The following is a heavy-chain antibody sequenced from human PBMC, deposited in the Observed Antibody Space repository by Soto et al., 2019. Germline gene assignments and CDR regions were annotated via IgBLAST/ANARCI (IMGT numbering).Heavy chain of an antibody. Sequence: GGSLRLSCAASGFTFSNYAMHWVRQAPGKGLEWVAVIWYDGNNKYYADSVKGRFTISRDNSKNTLFLQMNSLRADDTAMYYCARDSSDDSSAYTDNWGQGTLVTVSS. V-gene: IGHV3-33*01. J-gene: IGHJ4*02. CDR3: ARDSSDDSSAYTDN. D-gene: IGHD3-22*01. CDR1: GFTFSNYA. CDR2: IWYDGNNK.